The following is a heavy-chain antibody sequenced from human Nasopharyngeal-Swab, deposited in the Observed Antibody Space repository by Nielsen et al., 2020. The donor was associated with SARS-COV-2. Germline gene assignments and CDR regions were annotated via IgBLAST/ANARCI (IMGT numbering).Heavy chain of an antibody. CDR3: AKDEGGYDSSGYYYYYYYYMDV. D-gene: IGHD3-22*01. J-gene: IGHJ6*03. V-gene: IGHV3-23*01. CDR2: ISGSGGST. Sequence: WIRQPPGKGLGWVSAISGSGGSTYYADSVKGRFTISRDNSKNTLYLQMNSLRAEGTAVYYCAKDEGGYDSSGYYYYYYYYMDVWGKGTTVTVSS.